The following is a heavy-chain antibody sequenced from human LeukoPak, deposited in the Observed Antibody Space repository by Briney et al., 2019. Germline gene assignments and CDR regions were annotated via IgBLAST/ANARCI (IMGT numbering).Heavy chain of an antibody. J-gene: IGHJ4*02. CDR2: ISYDGSNK. V-gene: IGHV3-30*18. CDR3: AKDVDTAMVQLGYFDY. CDR1: GFTFSSYG. Sequence: GRSLRLSCAASGFTFSSYGIHWVRQAPGKGLEWVAVISYDGSNKYYADSVKGRFTISRDNSKNTLYLQMNSLRAEDTAVYYCAKDVDTAMVQLGYFDYWGQGTLVTVSS. D-gene: IGHD5-18*01.